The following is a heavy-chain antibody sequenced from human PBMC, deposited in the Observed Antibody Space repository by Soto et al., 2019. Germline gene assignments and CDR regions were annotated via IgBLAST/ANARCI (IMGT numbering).Heavy chain of an antibody. CDR3: ARHGGNKFDY. CDR1: GGSIISDHYY. CDR2: MHYSGNT. Sequence: SETLSLTCTVSGGSIISDHYYWAWIRQPPGKGLEWIGNMHYSGNTYQNPSLKSRVTIFVDTSKNQFSLHLSSVTAADTAVYYCARHGGNKFDYWGQGTLVTVSS. V-gene: IGHV4-39*01. J-gene: IGHJ4*02. D-gene: IGHD3-16*01.